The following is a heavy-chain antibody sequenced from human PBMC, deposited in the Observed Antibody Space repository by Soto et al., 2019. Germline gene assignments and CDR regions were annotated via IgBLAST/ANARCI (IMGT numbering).Heavy chain of an antibody. V-gene: IGHV3-30*18. CDR1: GFTFSSYG. J-gene: IGHJ4*02. Sequence: QVQLVDSGGGVVQPGGSLRLSCAASGFTFSSYGIHWVRQTPGKGLEWVAVISSDGSKQYYTDSVKGRFTISRDNSKNTLYLQMNSLRAEATAIYYCAKDGVGGAGQLWLVRFPDYWGQGTQVTVSS. CDR3: AKDGVGGAGQLWLVRFPDY. D-gene: IGHD6-19*01. CDR2: ISSDGSKQ.